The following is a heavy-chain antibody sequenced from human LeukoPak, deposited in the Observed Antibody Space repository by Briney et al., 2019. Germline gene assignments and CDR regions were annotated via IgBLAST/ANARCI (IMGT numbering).Heavy chain of an antibody. V-gene: IGHV1-46*01. J-gene: IGHJ5*02. D-gene: IGHD6-13*01. CDR2: INPSGGST. CDR1: GYTFTSYY. Sequence: ASVKVSCKASGYTFTSYYMHWVRQAPGQGLEWMGIINPSGGSTSYAQRFQGRVTMTRDTSTSTVYMELSSLRSEDTAVYYCARGGWMAAAGKTGMYIDWFDPWGQGTLVTVSS. CDR3: ARGGWMAAAGKTGMYIDWFDP.